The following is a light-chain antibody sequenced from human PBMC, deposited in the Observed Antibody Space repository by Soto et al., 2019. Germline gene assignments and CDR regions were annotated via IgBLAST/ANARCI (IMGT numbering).Light chain of an antibody. CDR3: QQRSNWLIS. Sequence: EIVLTQSPATLSLSPGERATLSCRASQSVSGYLAWDQQKPGQAPRLLIYDGSHRAAGIPSRFSGSGSGTDSTLTISGLEPEDYAVYYCQQRSNWLISFGPGTKVDIK. CDR1: QSVSGY. J-gene: IGKJ3*01. CDR2: DGS. V-gene: IGKV3-11*01.